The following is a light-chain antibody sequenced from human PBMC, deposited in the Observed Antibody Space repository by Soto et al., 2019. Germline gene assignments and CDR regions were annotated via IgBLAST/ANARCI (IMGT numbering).Light chain of an antibody. V-gene: IGLV1-44*01. CDR2: NNN. CDR3: AAWHDSLNGPV. CDR1: SSNIGGNP. J-gene: IGLJ3*02. Sequence: QSVLTQPPSASGTPGQRVTISCSGSSSNIGGNPVNWYQQLPGTAPKLLIYNNNQRPSGVPDRFSGSKSDTSASLAISGLQSEDEADYYCAAWHDSLNGPVFGGGTKLTVL.